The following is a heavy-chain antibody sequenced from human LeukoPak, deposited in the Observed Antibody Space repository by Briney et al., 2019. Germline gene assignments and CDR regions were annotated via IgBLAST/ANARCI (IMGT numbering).Heavy chain of an antibody. J-gene: IGHJ4*02. Sequence: ASVKVSCKASGYRFTSYGISWVRQAPGQGLEWMGWISAYNGNTNYTQKLQGRVTMTTDTSTSTAYMELRSLRSDDTAVYYCARGGDGDILTGLVFDYWGQGTLVTVSS. V-gene: IGHV1-18*01. CDR3: ARGGDGDILTGLVFDY. D-gene: IGHD3-9*01. CDR1: GYRFTSYG. CDR2: ISAYNGNT.